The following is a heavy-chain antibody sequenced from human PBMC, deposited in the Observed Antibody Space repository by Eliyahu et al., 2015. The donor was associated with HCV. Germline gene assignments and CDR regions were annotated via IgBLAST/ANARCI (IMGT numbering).Heavy chain of an antibody. Sequence: EVQLVESGGGLVKPGGSLRLSCAASGFTFXAXXXNWVRQVPGKGLEWVSSITSSSSHVYYADSVRGRFTISRDNAKKSLYLQMNSLRAEDTAVYYCARDPYSGSYYSYYYYYMDVWGKGTTVTVSS. V-gene: IGHV3-21*01. CDR2: ITSSSSHV. CDR1: GFTFXAXX. J-gene: IGHJ6*03. CDR3: ARDPYSGSYYSYYYYYMDV. D-gene: IGHD1-26*01.